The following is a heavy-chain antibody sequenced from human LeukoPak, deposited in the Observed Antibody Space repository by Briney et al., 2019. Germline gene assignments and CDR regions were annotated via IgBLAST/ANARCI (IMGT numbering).Heavy chain of an antibody. CDR3: AISDSGSYSVGYFDY. V-gene: IGHV1-69*13. CDR1: GYTFTGYY. CDR2: MIPIFGTA. D-gene: IGHD1-26*01. J-gene: IGHJ4*02. Sequence: ASVKVSCKASGYTFTGYYMHWVRQAPGQGLEWMGGMIPIFGTAKYAQKFQGRVTITADESTSTAYMELSSLRSEDTALYYCAISDSGSYSVGYFDYWGQGTLVTVSS.